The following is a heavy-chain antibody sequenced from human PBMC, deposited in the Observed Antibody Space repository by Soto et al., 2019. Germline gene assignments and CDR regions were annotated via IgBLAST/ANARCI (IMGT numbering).Heavy chain of an antibody. Sequence: SQTLSLTCVISGDSVSSSRVTWIWIRQSPSRGLEWLGRTYFRSKWYNDYAESVRSRITIDPDTSKNQFSLHLNSVTPEDTAVYYCVRLVGNSWLDFWGQGTLVTVSS. D-gene: IGHD2-2*01. CDR1: GDSVSSSRVT. CDR3: VRLVGNSWLDF. V-gene: IGHV6-1*01. CDR2: TYFRSKWYN. J-gene: IGHJ5*01.